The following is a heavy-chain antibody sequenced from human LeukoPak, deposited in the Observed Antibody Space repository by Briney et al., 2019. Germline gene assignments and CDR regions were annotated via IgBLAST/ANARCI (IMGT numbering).Heavy chain of an antibody. CDR2: ISAYNGNT. D-gene: IGHD6-25*01. CDR1: GYTFTSYG. V-gene: IGHV1-18*01. CDR3: AREKRHYYYMDV. Sequence: ASVEVSCKASGYTFTSYGISWVRQAPGQGLEWMGWISAYNGNTNYAQKLQGRVTMTTDTSTSTAYMELRSLRSDDTAVYYCAREKRHYYYMDVWGKGTTVTVSS. J-gene: IGHJ6*03.